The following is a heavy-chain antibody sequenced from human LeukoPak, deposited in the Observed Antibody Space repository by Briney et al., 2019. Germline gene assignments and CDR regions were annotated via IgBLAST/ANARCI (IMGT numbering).Heavy chain of an antibody. Sequence: ASVKVSCKASGYTFTSYDINWVRQAAGQGLEWMGWMNPKRGNTDYARRFQGRVPMTRYTSISTAYMALSSLTSDDTAVYYCARGTRGYRGYDAYYWGRGTLVTVSS. D-gene: IGHD5-12*01. CDR3: ARGTRGYRGYDAYY. CDR1: GYTFTSYD. J-gene: IGHJ4*02. V-gene: IGHV1-8*01. CDR2: MNPKRGNT.